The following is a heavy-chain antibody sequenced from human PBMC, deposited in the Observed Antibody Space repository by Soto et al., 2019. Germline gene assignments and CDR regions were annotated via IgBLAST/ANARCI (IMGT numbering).Heavy chain of an antibody. D-gene: IGHD3-10*01. J-gene: IGHJ6*02. CDR3: ARAGNYYGSGSYVYYYGMDV. Sequence: KTSETLSLTCTVSGGSISSYYWSWIRQPPGKGLEWIGYIYYSGSTNYNPSLKSRVTISVDTSKNQFSLKLSSVTAADTAVYYCARAGNYYGSGSYVYYYGMDVWGQGTTVTVSS. CDR1: GGSISSYY. V-gene: IGHV4-59*01. CDR2: IYYSGST.